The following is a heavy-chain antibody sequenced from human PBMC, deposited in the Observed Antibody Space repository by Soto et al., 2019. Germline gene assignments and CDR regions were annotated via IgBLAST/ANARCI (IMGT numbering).Heavy chain of an antibody. V-gene: IGHV4-4*07. CDR2: VYSSGGS. D-gene: IGHD6-19*01. CDR3: AKDGVYRSAWRDRPPEDGLRWFDY. Sequence: QVQLQESGPGLVKPSETLSLTCTVSGGSVSGNYWSWIRQPAGKGLEWIGRVYSSGGSNYNPSLNSRVSMSVDPSKNQFALRLSSMTAADTAVYYCAKDGVYRSAWRDRPPEDGLRWFDYWGQGILVTVSS. J-gene: IGHJ4*02. CDR1: GGSVSGNY.